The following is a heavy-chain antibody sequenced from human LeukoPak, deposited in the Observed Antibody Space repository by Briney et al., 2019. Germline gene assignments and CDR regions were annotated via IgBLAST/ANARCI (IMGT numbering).Heavy chain of an antibody. CDR3: ARHGGLVVESATQFEY. J-gene: IGHJ4*02. V-gene: IGHV4-59*08. CDR2: LYHSGST. D-gene: IGHD2-15*01. CDR1: TVSISNYY. Sequence: SETLSLTCTVSTVSISNYYWSWIRQPPGKGLEWIGSLYHSGSTNYNPSLNSRVTILVDTSKNQFSLKLSSVTAADTAVYYCARHGGLVVESATQFEYWGQGTLVTVSS.